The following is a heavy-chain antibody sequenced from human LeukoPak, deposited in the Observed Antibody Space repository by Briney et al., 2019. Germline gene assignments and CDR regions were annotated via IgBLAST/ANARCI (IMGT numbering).Heavy chain of an antibody. Sequence: ASVKVSCKASGYTFTGYYMHWVRQAPGQGLEWMGWINPNSGGTNYAQKFQGRVTMTRDTSISTAYMELSRLRSDDTAVYYCARWSGSAGYYYYYYMDVWGNGTTVTVSS. D-gene: IGHD3-10*01. CDR2: INPNSGGT. V-gene: IGHV1-2*02. J-gene: IGHJ6*03. CDR1: GYTFTGYY. CDR3: ARWSGSAGYYYYYYMDV.